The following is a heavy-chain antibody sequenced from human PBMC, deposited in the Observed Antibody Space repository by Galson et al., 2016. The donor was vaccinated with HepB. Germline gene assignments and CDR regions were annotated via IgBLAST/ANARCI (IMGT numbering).Heavy chain of an antibody. CDR1: AFSFRSYT. CDR3: ARGPGSYYRGREYYYGMDV. V-gene: IGHV3-30*04. J-gene: IGHJ6*02. D-gene: IGHD3-10*01. Sequence: SLRLSCAASAFSFRSYTMHWVRQAPGKGLEWVTVISFDGNDKYYADSVKGRFIISRDNSKNTLYLQMNSLRAGDTAVYYCARGPGSYYRGREYYYGMDVWGQGTTVTVSS. CDR2: ISFDGNDK.